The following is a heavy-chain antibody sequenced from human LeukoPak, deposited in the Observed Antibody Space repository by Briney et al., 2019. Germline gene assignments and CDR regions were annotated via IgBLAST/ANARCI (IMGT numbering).Heavy chain of an antibody. D-gene: IGHD3-3*01. CDR1: GFTFSSYA. CDR3: ARDPGDIWSGYRPFDY. CDR2: ISGSGGST. V-gene: IGHV3-23*01. J-gene: IGHJ4*02. Sequence: GGSLRLSCAASGFTFSSYAMSWVRQAPGKGLEWVSAISGSGGSTYYADSVKGRFTISRDNSKNTLYLQMNSLRAEDTAVYYCARDPGDIWSGYRPFDYWGQGTLVTVSS.